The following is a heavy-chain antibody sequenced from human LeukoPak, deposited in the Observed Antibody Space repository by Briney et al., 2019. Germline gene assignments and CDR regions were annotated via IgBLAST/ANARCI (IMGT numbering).Heavy chain of an antibody. D-gene: IGHD1-26*01. J-gene: IGHJ4*02. CDR1: GYTVTVYY. CDR2: MNPTNGAT. V-gene: IGHV1-2*02. Sequence: GASVTVSCKAAGYTVTVYYMHWVRQAPGQGLEWMGWMNPTNGATNYAQNFQGRVTMPRAPSISTASMDLSRLRSDAPAVYSCPGSQTGTYSQPPAYWGQGTLVTVSS. CDR3: PGSQTGTYSQPPAY.